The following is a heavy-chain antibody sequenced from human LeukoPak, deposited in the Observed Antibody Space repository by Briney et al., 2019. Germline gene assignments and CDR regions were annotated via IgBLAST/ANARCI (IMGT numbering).Heavy chain of an antibody. CDR2: IHASGDTT. J-gene: IGHJ3*02. CDR3: ARRGFEGLLDAFDI. Sequence: GGSLRLSCTASGFTFSAYAMNWVRQAPGKGLEWVSGIHASGDTTYYADSVKGRFTISRDNSKNTLWLQMSSLSAEDTAVYYCARRGFEGLLDAFDIWGQGTMVTVSS. CDR1: GFTFSAYA. V-gene: IGHV3-23*01.